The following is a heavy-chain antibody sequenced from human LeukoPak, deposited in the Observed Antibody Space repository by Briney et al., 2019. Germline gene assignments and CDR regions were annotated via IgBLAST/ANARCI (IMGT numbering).Heavy chain of an antibody. D-gene: IGHD1-1*01. Sequence: QXXGXGXXWXXXISPSGDSTSYADSVKGRFTISRDNSKDTLYLQTNSLRAEDTAVYICAKDVMIGTTGWFDPWGQGTLVTVSS. V-gene: IGHV3-23*01. CDR3: AKDVMIGTTGWFDP. J-gene: IGHJ5*02. CDR2: ISPSGDST.